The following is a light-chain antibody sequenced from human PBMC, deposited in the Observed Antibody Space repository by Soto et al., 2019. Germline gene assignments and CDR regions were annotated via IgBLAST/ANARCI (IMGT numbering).Light chain of an antibody. V-gene: IGLV1-47*01. CDR2: RNN. J-gene: IGLJ2*01. Sequence: QSMLTQPPLASGTPGQRVTISWSGSSSNIGSNYVFWYQHLPGTAPKLLIYRNNQRPSGVPDRFSGSKSGTSASLAISGLRSEDETDYYCAAWDDSLSGVVFGGGTKLTVL. CDR1: SSNIGSNY. CDR3: AAWDDSLSGVV.